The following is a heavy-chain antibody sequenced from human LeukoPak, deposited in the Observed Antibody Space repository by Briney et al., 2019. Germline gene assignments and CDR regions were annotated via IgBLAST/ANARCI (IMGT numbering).Heavy chain of an antibody. CDR3: ARGGLRYSDY. D-gene: IGHD3-9*01. Sequence: PGGSLRLSCAASGFTFSSYTMNWVRQAPGKGLEWVSSISSSSSAIYYAASVKGRFTISRDNAKNSLYLQMNSLRDEDTAVYYRARGGLRYSDYWGQGTLVTVSS. V-gene: IGHV3-48*02. CDR2: ISSSSSAI. J-gene: IGHJ4*02. CDR1: GFTFSSYT.